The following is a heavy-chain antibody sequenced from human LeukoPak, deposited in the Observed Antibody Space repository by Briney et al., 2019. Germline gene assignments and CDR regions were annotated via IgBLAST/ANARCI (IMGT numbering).Heavy chain of an antibody. V-gene: IGHV1-2*04. J-gene: IGHJ4*02. Sequence: GASVKVSCEASGYTFTGYYVHWVRQAPGQGLEWMGWINPKSGGTKFAQKFRGWVTLTRDTSVSTAYMELSRLKSDDTAVYYCVRGRNYYDSSGYFSWGQGTLVTVSS. CDR1: GYTFTGYY. CDR3: VRGRNYYDSSGYFS. D-gene: IGHD3-22*01. CDR2: INPKSGGT.